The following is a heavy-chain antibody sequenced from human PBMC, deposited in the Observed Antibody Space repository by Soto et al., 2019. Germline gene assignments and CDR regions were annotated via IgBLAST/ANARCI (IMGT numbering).Heavy chain of an antibody. J-gene: IGHJ6*02. CDR2: INPNSGGT. CDR3: ARDGGVASVYGMDV. Sequence: QVHLVQSGAEVKRPGASVKVSCKASGYTLTDYYIHWGRQAPGQGLEWLGWINPNSGGTNYAQMFRGRVALSRDTSISTSYLELGRLTTDATAVYYCARDGGVASVYGMDVWGQGTTVTVSS. V-gene: IGHV1-2*02. D-gene: IGHD5-12*01. CDR1: GYTLTDYY.